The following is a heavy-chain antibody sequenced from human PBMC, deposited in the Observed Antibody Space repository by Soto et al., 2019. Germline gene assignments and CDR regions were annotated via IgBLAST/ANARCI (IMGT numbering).Heavy chain of an antibody. CDR2: ISFDGNSK. D-gene: IGHD3-16*01. V-gene: IGHV3-30-3*01. J-gene: IGHJ6*02. CDR3: VRGLEFSYGNFGDSTLDV. CDR1: GFTFNRYA. Sequence: QVQLVESGGGVVQPGRSLRLSCVVSGFTFNRYAMHWVRQAPGKGLEWVALISFDGNSKYYADSVKGRFTLSIDNSNNTVFLQMNRQRAEDTSVYYCVRGLEFSYGNFGDSTLDVWGQGTTVTVSS.